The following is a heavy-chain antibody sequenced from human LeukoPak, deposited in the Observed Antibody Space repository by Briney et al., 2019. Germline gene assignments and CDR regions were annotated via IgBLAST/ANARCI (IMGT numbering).Heavy chain of an antibody. J-gene: IGHJ2*01. D-gene: IGHD5-18*01. CDR1: GYDFTNYW. CDR2: IYPGDSDT. CDR3: ARSYSYGYFDL. Sequence: GESLKISCEGSGYDFTNYWIGWVRQMPGKGLEWMGVIYPGDSDTRYSPSFQGHFTISADKPITTAYLQWSSLKASDSAMYYCARSYSYGYFDLWGRGTLVTVSS. V-gene: IGHV5-51*04.